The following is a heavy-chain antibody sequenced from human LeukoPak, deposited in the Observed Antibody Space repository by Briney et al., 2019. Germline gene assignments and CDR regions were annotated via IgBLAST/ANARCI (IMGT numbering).Heavy chain of an antibody. Sequence: ASVKVSCKASGYTFTSYGISWLRQAPGPGLEWVGLISAYNGKTNYEQKFQGRVTMTTDTSTSTAYMDLRSLRSDDTAVYYCARDSTRGVEQLPFDYWGQGTLVTVSS. J-gene: IGHJ4*02. CDR1: GYTFTSYG. D-gene: IGHD6-6*01. V-gene: IGHV1-18*01. CDR3: ARDSTRGVEQLPFDY. CDR2: ISAYNGKT.